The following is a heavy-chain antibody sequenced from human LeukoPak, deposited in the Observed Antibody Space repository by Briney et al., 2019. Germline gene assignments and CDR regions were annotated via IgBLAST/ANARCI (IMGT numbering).Heavy chain of an antibody. CDR2: FDPEDGET. D-gene: IGHD6-19*01. J-gene: IGHJ4*02. CDR1: GYTLTELS. CDR3: ATGNGQQWLVTNFDH. Sequence: ASVKVSCKVSGYTLTELSMHWVRQAPGKGLEWMGGFDPEDGETIYAQKFQGRVTMTEDTSTDTAYMELSSLRSEDTAVYYCATGNGQQWLVTNFDHWGQGTLVTVSS. V-gene: IGHV1-24*01.